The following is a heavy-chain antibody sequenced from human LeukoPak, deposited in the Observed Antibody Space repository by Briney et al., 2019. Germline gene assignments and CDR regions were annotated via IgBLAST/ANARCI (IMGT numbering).Heavy chain of an antibody. CDR1: GGTFSRYA. Sequence: ASVKVSCKASGGTFSRYAISWVRQAPGQGLEWMGWISAYNGNTNYAQKLQGRVTMTTDTSTSTAYMELRSLRSDDTAVYYCARDWGRSSGYSYGKTDFWGQGTLVTVSS. D-gene: IGHD5-18*01. CDR2: ISAYNGNT. CDR3: ARDWGRSSGYSYGKTDF. J-gene: IGHJ4*02. V-gene: IGHV1-18*01.